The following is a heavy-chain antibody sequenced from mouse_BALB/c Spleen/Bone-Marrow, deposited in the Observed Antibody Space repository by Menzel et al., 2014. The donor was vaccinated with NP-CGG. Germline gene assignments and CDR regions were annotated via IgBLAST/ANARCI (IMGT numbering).Heavy chain of an antibody. Sequence: VQLQQSGAELVRPGALVKLSCKASGFNIKDYYMHWVKQRPERGLEWIGWIDPENGNTIYDPKFQGKASITADTSSNTAYLQLSSLTSEDTAVYYCASGYYGSSPYWYFDDWGAGTMVTVSS. CDR3: ASGYYGSSPYWYFDD. CDR1: GFNIKDYY. J-gene: IGHJ1*01. V-gene: IGHV14-1*02. CDR2: IDPENGNT. D-gene: IGHD1-1*01.